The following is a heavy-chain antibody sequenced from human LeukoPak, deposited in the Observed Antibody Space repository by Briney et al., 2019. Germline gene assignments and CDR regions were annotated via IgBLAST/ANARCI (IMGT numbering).Heavy chain of an antibody. CDR1: AYYISSGYY. D-gene: IGHD6-13*01. V-gene: IGHV4-38-2*01. CDR2: IYHSGST. CDR3: ARQGGSSSPYYFYYMDV. Sequence: TSETLSLTCAVSAYYISSGYYWRWFRQPPGKGLEWIACIYHSGSTYYNPSLKSRVTMSVDTSKNQFSLRLTSLTAADTAVYYCARQGGSSSPYYFYYMDVWGKGTTVTVSS. J-gene: IGHJ6*03.